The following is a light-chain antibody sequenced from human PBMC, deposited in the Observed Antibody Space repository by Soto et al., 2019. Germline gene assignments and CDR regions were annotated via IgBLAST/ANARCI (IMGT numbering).Light chain of an antibody. CDR1: QSVLYSSNNKNY. J-gene: IGKJ1*01. CDR3: QQYCRPWT. Sequence: DIVMTQSPDSLAVSLGERATINCKSSQSVLYSSNNKNYLAWYQQKPGQPPKLLIYWASTRESGVPDRFSGSGSGTDFTLTISSLQAEDVAVYYWQQYCRPWTFGQGTKVEIK. V-gene: IGKV4-1*01. CDR2: WAS.